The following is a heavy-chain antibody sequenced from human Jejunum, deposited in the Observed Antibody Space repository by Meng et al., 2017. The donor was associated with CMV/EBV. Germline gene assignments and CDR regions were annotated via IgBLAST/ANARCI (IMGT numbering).Heavy chain of an antibody. J-gene: IGHJ4*02. CDR3: ARMTYSSSPVD. D-gene: IGHD6-6*01. CDR1: GDSISGSTYY. CDR2: IYYSGST. V-gene: IGHV4-39*07. Sequence: QLQLTDRGPGLVKPSEPLSLTCIVSGDSISGSTYYWGWIRQPPGKGLEWIGNIYYSGSTYYTPSLKSRVSISVDTSTNQFSLRLSSMTAADTAVYYCARMTYSSSPVDWGQGTLVTVSS.